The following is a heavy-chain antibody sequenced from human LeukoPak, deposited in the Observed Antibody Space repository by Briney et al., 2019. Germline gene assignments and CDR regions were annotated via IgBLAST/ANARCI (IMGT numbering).Heavy chain of an antibody. J-gene: IGHJ4*02. V-gene: IGHV1-69*01. CDR2: IIPIFGTA. CDR3: TMREVGNVEYYDILTGYAPFDY. Sequence: GSSVKVSCKASGGTFSSYAISWVRQAPGQGLEWMGGIIPIFGTANYAQKFQGRVTITADESTSTAYMELSSLRSEDTAVYYCTMREVGNVEYYDILTGYAPFDYWGQGTLVTVSS. CDR1: GGTFSSYA. D-gene: IGHD3-9*01.